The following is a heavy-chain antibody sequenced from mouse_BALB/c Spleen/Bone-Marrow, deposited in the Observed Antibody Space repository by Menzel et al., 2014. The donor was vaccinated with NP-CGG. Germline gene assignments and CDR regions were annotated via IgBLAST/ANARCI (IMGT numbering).Heavy chain of an antibody. Sequence: QVTLKESGPGLVAPSQSLSITCTVSGFSLTSYGVHWVRQPPGKGLEWLGLIWAGGSTNYNSALMSRLSISKDNSKSQVFLKMNSLQTDDTAMYYCARKDYGSRGGYFDVWGAGTTVTVSS. J-gene: IGHJ1*01. CDR3: ARKDYGSRGGYFDV. CDR2: IWAGGST. CDR1: GFSLTSYG. D-gene: IGHD1-1*01. V-gene: IGHV2-9*02.